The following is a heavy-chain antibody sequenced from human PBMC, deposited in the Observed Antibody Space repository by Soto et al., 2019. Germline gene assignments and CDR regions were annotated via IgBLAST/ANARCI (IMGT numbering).Heavy chain of an antibody. V-gene: IGHV3-33*01. CDR2: IWHDGSNR. Sequence: QVQLVESGGGVVQPGMSLRLSCATSGFSFSSHAMHWVRQAPGKGLEWVAQIWHDGSNRYYADSMRGRFTISRDFFKNTAFLQMDSLRAEDTAVYYCARDGQNLAPYAFEMWGQGTVVTVSS. CDR3: ARDGQNLAPYAFEM. CDR1: GFSFSSHA. J-gene: IGHJ3*02.